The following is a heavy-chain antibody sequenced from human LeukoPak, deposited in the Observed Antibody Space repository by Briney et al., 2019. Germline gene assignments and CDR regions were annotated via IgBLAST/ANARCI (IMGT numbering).Heavy chain of an antibody. J-gene: IGHJ3*02. Sequence: SETLSLTCTVSGGSISSYYWSWIRQPAGKGLEWIGRIYTSGSTNYNPSLKSRVTMSVDTSKNQFSLKLSSVTAADTAVYYCARWDRGVVVITDAFDIWGQGTMVTVSS. D-gene: IGHD3-22*01. CDR2: IYTSGST. V-gene: IGHV4-4*07. CDR1: GGSISSYY. CDR3: ARWDRGVVVITDAFDI.